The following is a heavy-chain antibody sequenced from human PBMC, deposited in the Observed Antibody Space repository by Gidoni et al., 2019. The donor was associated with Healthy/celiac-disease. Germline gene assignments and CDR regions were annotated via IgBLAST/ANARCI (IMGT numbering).Heavy chain of an antibody. CDR3: ARVRAATLFDY. Sequence: QVQLQESGPGLVKPSQTLSLPCPVSGGPISSGGYYWSWIRQHPGKGLEWIGYIYYSGSTYYNPSLKSRVTISVDTSKNQFSLKLSSVTAADTAVYYCARVRAATLFDYWGQGTLVTVSS. V-gene: IGHV4-31*03. CDR2: IYYSGST. CDR1: GGPISSGGYY. J-gene: IGHJ4*02. D-gene: IGHD6-13*01.